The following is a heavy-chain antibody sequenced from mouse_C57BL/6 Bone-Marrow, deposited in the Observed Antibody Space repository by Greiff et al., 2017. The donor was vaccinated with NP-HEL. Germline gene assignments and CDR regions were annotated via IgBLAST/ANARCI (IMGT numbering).Heavy chain of an antibody. CDR2: IYPGDGDT. CDR1: GYAFSSSW. J-gene: IGHJ3*01. Sequence: QVQLQQSGPDLVKPGASVKISCKASGYAFSSSWMNWVKQRPGKGLEWIGRIYPGDGDTNYNGKFKGKATLTADKSSSTAYMQLSSLTSEDSAVYFCARSDYSNSAWFAYWGQGTLVTVSA. D-gene: IGHD2-5*01. V-gene: IGHV1-82*01. CDR3: ARSDYSNSAWFAY.